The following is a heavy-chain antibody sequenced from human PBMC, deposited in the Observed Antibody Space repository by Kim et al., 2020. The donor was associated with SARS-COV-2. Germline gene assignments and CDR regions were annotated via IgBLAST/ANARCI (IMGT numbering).Heavy chain of an antibody. Sequence: ADAVTGRITISRENTTNTLDLQMNSLRAEDTAVYYCAREDYYDRSGSVGDYWGQGTLVTVSS. D-gene: IGHD3-22*01. CDR3: AREDYYDRSGSVGDY. V-gene: IGHV3-30*07. J-gene: IGHJ4*02.